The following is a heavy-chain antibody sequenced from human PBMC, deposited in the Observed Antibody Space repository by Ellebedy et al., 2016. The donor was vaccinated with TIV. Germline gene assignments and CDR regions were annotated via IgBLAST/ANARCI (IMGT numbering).Heavy chain of an antibody. J-gene: IGHJ6*02. CDR3: ARRNHYKYAMDN. CDR2: INVGNGNT. V-gene: IGHV1-3*01. CDR1: GYTFTTYG. D-gene: IGHD1-14*01. Sequence: AASVKVSCKASGYTFTTYGIYWVRQAPGQRLEWMGRINVGNGNTEYSQKFQGRVTITRDTFASTAYMEVSSLRSEDTAVNYCARRNHYKYAMDNWGQGTTVTVSS.